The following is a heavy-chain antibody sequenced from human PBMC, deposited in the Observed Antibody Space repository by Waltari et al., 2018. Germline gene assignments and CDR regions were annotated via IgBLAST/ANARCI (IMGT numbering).Heavy chain of an antibody. Sequence: QVQLQQWGAGLLKPSETLSLTCAVYGGSFSGYYWSWIRQPPGKGLEWIGEINHSGSTNYNPSRKSRVTISVDTSKNQFSLKLSSVTAADTAVYYCARAPSRYSSSSYWGQGTLVTVSS. D-gene: IGHD6-6*01. J-gene: IGHJ4*02. CDR3: ARAPSRYSSSSY. CDR1: GGSFSGYY. CDR2: INHSGST. V-gene: IGHV4-34*01.